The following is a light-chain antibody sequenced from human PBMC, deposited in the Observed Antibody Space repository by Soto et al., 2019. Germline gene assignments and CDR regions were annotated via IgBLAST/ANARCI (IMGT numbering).Light chain of an antibody. CDR3: QQASTFPFT. J-gene: IGKJ4*01. V-gene: IGKV1-12*01. CDR2: AAS. Sequence: DIQMTQSPSSLAASVGDRVPITCRASQLISSWLVWYQQKPGHAPKLLIYAASNLQSGVPSRFSGSDSVTEFTLNISSLQPEDFATYYCQQASTFPFTFGGATEVPIK. CDR1: QLISSW.